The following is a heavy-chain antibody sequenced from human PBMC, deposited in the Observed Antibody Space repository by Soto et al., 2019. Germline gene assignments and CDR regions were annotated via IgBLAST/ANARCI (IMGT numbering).Heavy chain of an antibody. V-gene: IGHV1-2*04. D-gene: IGHD6-13*01. J-gene: IGHJ4*02. Sequence: ASVKVSCKASGYTFTGYYMHRVRQAPGQGLEWMGWVNPNSGGTNYAQKFQGWVTMTRDTSISTAYMELSRLRSDDTAVYYCARGGQQQRANIDYWGQGTLVTVSS. CDR3: ARGGQQQRANIDY. CDR1: GYTFTGYY. CDR2: VNPNSGGT.